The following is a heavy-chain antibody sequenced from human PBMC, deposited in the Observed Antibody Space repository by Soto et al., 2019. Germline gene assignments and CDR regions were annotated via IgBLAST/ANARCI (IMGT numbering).Heavy chain of an antibody. Sequence: LSLTCTVSGGSISSGGYYWSWIRQHPGKGLEWIGYIYYSGSTYYNPSLKSRVTISVDTSKNQFSLKLSSVTAADTAVYYCARLGYYYYYGMDVWGQGTTVTVSS. D-gene: IGHD3-16*01. J-gene: IGHJ6*02. V-gene: IGHV4-31*03. CDR3: ARLGYYYYYGMDV. CDR2: IYYSGST. CDR1: GGSISSGGYY.